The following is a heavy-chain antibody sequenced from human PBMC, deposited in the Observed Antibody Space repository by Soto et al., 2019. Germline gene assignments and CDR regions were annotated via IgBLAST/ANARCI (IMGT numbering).Heavy chain of an antibody. CDR2: ISSDGTNK. V-gene: IGHV3-30-3*01. D-gene: IGHD2-2*01. Sequence: GGSLRLSCAASGFTFSTYAIHWVRQAPGKGLEWVAVISSDGTNKFYADSVKGRFTISRDNSKNALSLQMDSLRTEDTAIYYCAKTGVEGYCFSTNCYQYLDYWGQGTLVTVSS. J-gene: IGHJ4*02. CDR3: AKTGVEGYCFSTNCYQYLDY. CDR1: GFTFSTYA.